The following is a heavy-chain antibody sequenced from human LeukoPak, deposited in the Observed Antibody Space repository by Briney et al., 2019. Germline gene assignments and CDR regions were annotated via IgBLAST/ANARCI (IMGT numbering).Heavy chain of an antibody. CDR3: ARDWKADF. CDR2: IDIYSTKT. V-gene: IGHV3-23*05. Sequence: GGSRRLSCATSGFTFSTYAMTWVRQAPGKGLEWVSAIDIYSTKTNYVDSVKGRFTISRDNSKNTLYLQMNSLRGEDTAIYYCARDWKADFWGHGTLVTVSS. D-gene: IGHD1-1*01. J-gene: IGHJ4*01. CDR1: GFTFSTYA.